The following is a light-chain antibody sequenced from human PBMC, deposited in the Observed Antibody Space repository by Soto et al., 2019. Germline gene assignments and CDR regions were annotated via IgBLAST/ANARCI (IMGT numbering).Light chain of an antibody. V-gene: IGLV2-14*01. CDR1: TSDVGDYNF. Sequence: QSVLAQPASVSGSLGQSITISCTATTSDVGDYNFVSWYQQHPGRAPKVMIYEVSNRPSGVSNRFSGSKSGNTASLTISGLQAEDEADYYCSSYTSSSTLLYVFGTGTKVTVL. CDR3: SSYTSSSTLLYV. J-gene: IGLJ1*01. CDR2: EVS.